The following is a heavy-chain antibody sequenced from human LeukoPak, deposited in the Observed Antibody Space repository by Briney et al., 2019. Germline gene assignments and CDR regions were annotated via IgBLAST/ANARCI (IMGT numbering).Heavy chain of an antibody. CDR3: ARDPTAGSGITIFGVAQRPKYGMDV. J-gene: IGHJ6*02. D-gene: IGHD3-3*01. CDR1: GFTFSSYS. Sequence: GGSLRLSCAASGFTFSSYSMNWVRQAPGKGLEWVSYISSSSSTIYYADSVKGRFTISRDNAKNSLYLQMNSLRDEDTAVYYCARDPTAGSGITIFGVAQRPKYGMDVWGPGTTVTVSS. V-gene: IGHV3-48*02. CDR2: ISSSSSTI.